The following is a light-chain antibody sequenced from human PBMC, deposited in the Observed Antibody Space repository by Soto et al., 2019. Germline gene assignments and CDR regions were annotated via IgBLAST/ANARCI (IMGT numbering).Light chain of an antibody. CDR2: GAS. CDR3: QQYNNWPRT. V-gene: IGKV3-15*01. CDR1: QSVSNSY. J-gene: IGKJ1*01. Sequence: EIVMTQSPATLSVSPGERATLSCRASQSVSNSYLAWYQQKPGQAPRLLIYGASTRATGIPARFSGSGSGTEFTLTISSLQSEDFAVYYCQQYNNWPRTFGQGTKVDIK.